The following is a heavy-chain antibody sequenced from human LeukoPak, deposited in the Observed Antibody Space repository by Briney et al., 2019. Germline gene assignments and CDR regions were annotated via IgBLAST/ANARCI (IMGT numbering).Heavy chain of an antibody. V-gene: IGHV3-7*03. Sequence: PSETLSLTCTVSGASINSSNFCWGWIRQPPGKGLEWVANIKQDGSEKYYVDSVKGRFTISRDNAKNSLYLQMNSLRAEDTAVYYCARDSSLTTIGDYYYGMDVWGQGTTVTVSS. CDR1: GASINSSNFC. CDR3: ARDSSLTTIGDYYYGMDV. CDR2: IKQDGSEK. J-gene: IGHJ6*02. D-gene: IGHD3-16*01.